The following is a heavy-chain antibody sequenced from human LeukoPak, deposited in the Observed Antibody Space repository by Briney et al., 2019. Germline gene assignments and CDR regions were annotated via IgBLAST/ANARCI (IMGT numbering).Heavy chain of an antibody. CDR2: IYPTGST. D-gene: IGHD5-24*01. J-gene: IGHJ5*02. CDR3: ARTMAANNWFDP. Sequence: PSETLSLTCTVSGYSISSGYYWGWIRQPPGKGLEWIGNIYPTGSTYYNPSLKSRVTISVDTSKNQFSLKVSSVSAADTAVYYCARTMAANNWFDPWGQGTLVTVSS. CDR1: GYSISSGYY. V-gene: IGHV4-38-2*02.